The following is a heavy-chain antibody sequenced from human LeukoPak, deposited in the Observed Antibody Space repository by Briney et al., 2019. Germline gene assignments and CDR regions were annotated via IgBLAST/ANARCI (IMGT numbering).Heavy chain of an antibody. J-gene: IGHJ6*02. D-gene: IGHD3-10*01. CDR3: ARVYYYGSGSYSEAMEDYYGMDV. Sequence: ASVKVSCKASGYTFTGYYMHWVRQATGQGLEWMGWMNPNSGNTGYAQKFQGRVTMTRNTSISTAYMELSSLRSEDTAVYYCARVYYYGSGSYSEAMEDYYGMDVWGQGTTVTVSS. V-gene: IGHV1-8*02. CDR2: MNPNSGNT. CDR1: GYTFTGYY.